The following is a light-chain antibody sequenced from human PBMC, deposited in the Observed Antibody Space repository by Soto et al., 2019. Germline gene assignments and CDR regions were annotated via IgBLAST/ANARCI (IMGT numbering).Light chain of an antibody. CDR1: SSNIGAGYD. CDR2: GNS. J-gene: IGLJ3*02. V-gene: IGLV1-40*01. Sequence: QSVLTQPPSVSGATGQRVTISCTGSSSNIGAGYDVHWYQQLPGTAPKLLIYGNSNRPSGVPDRFSGSKSGTSASLAITGLHAEDEADYYCQSYDSSLSGWVFGGGTKLTVL. CDR3: QSYDSSLSGWV.